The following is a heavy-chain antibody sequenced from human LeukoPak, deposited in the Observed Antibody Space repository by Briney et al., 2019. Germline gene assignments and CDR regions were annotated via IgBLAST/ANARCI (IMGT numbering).Heavy chain of an antibody. V-gene: IGHV1-69*04. CDR1: GGTFSSYT. Sequence: SVKVSCKASGGTFSSYTISWVGQAPGQGLEWMGRIIPILGIANYAQKFQGRVTITADKSTSTAYMELSSLRSEDTAVYYCARDREYSSSYFSAPTENWFDPWGQGTLVTVSS. J-gene: IGHJ5*02. D-gene: IGHD6-6*01. CDR2: IIPILGIA. CDR3: ARDREYSSSYFSAPTENWFDP.